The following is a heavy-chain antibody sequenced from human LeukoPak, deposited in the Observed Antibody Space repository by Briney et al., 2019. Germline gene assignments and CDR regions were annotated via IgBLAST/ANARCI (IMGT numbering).Heavy chain of an antibody. CDR3: ARETERRYSSSWFLFDY. D-gene: IGHD6-13*01. J-gene: IGHJ4*02. CDR2: INTNTGNP. V-gene: IGHV7-4-1*02. Sequence: GGSLRLSCAASGFTFSSYSMNWVRQAPGKGLEWMGWINTNTGNPTYAQGFTGRFVFSLDTSVSTAYLQISSLKAEDTAVYYCARETERRYSSSWFLFDYWGQETLVTVSS. CDR1: GFTFSSYS.